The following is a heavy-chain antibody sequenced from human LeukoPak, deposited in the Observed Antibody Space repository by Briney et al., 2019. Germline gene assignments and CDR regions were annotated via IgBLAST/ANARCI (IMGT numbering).Heavy chain of an antibody. Sequence: SETLSLTCAVSGGSISSGDYSWSWIRQPPGNGLEWIGCVYYSGSTNYNPSLKSRVTISVDTSKNQFSLNLTSVTAADTAVYYCARGWYGGNYWYFDLWGRGTLVTVSS. CDR1: GGSISSGDYS. D-gene: IGHD4-23*01. CDR3: ARGWYGGNYWYFDL. CDR2: VYYSGST. J-gene: IGHJ2*01. V-gene: IGHV4-61*08.